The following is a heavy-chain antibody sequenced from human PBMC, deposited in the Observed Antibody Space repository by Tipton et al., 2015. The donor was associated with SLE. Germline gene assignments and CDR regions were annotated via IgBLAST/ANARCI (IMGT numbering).Heavy chain of an antibody. CDR3: ARGRGGSFSDVDY. J-gene: IGHJ4*02. Sequence: QLVQSGPEVKKPGASVTVSCQASGYTFTDFGVTCVRQAPGQGLEWVGWISAYNGYTDYAQKLQDRVTLTTDTSTATAYMFLISLRYDSAAMYYCARGRGGSFSDVDYWVQGALVTVS. CDR1: GYTFTDFG. V-gene: IGHV1-18*01. D-gene: IGHD1-26*01. CDR2: ISAYNGYT.